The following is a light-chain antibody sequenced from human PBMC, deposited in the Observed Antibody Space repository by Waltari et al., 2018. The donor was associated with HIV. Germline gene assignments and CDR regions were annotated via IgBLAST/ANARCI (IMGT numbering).Light chain of an antibody. V-gene: IGLV1-47*01. J-gene: IGLJ3*02. Sequence: QSVLTPPPAASATPGQRVTISCSGCSSNIGSNYVYWYQPLPGTAPKLLIYRNKQRPSGVPDRFPGSKSGTSASLAISGLRSEDEAAYYCAAWDGSLSGRVFGGGTKLTVL. CDR1: SSNIGSNY. CDR3: AAWDGSLSGRV. CDR2: RNK.